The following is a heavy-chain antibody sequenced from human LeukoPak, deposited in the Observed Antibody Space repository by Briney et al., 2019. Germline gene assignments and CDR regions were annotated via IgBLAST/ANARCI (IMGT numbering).Heavy chain of an antibody. V-gene: IGHV1-2*04. CDR2: INPNSGGT. J-gene: IGHJ6*02. CDR3: ARAEVAPNYYYYGMDV. D-gene: IGHD5-12*01. CDR1: GYTFTGYY. Sequence: ASVKVSCKASGYTFTGYYTHWVRQAPGQGLEWMGWINPNSGGTNYAQKFQGWVTMTRDTSISTAYMELSRLRSDDTAVYYCARAEVAPNYYYYGMDVWGQGTTVTVSS.